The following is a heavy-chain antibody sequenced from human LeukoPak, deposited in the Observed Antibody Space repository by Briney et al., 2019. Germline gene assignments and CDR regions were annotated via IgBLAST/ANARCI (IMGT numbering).Heavy chain of an antibody. CDR3: ARKNSDCSGGSCYSDWFDP. J-gene: IGHJ5*02. CDR1: GGSISSGGYY. D-gene: IGHD2-15*01. V-gene: IGHV4-31*03. Sequence: PSQTLSLTCTVSGGSISSGGYYWSWIRQHPGKGLEWIGYIYYSGSTYYNPSLKSRVTISVDTSKNQFSLKLSSVTAADTAVYYCARKNSDCSGGSCYSDWFDPWGQGTLLTVSS. CDR2: IYYSGST.